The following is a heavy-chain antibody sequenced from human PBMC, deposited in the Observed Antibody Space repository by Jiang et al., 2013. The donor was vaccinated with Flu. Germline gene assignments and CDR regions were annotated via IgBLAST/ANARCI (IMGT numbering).Heavy chain of an antibody. D-gene: IGHD3-9*01. Sequence: GSELKEPGASVKVSCKASGYTLTSYAMNWVRQAPGQGLEWMGWINTNTGVPAYAQGFTGRFVFSLDTSVSTAYLQITSLKAEDTAMYYCARDQAAPVDNNWLDPWGQGTLVTVSS. J-gene: IGHJ5*02. CDR3: ARDQAAPVDNNWLDP. CDR1: GYTLTSYA. V-gene: IGHV7-4-1*02. CDR2: INTNTGVP.